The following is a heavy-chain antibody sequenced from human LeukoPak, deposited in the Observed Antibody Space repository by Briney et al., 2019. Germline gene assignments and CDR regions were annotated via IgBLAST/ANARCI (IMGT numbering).Heavy chain of an antibody. CDR1: GFTFSSYE. D-gene: IGHD2-8*01. V-gene: IGHV3-48*03. J-gene: IGHJ6*02. CDR2: ISSSGSTI. Sequence: GGSLRLSCAASGFTFSSYEMNWVRQAPGKGLEWVSYISSSGSTIYYADSVKGRFTISRHNAKNSLYLQMNSLRAEDTAVYYCAREGILYYYYYYGMDVWGQGTTVTVSS. CDR3: AREGILYYYYYYGMDV.